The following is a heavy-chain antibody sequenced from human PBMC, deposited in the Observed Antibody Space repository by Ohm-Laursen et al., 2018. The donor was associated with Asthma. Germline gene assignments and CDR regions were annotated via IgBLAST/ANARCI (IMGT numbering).Heavy chain of an antibody. V-gene: IGHV4-39*01. Sequence: GTLSLTCPVSGGSISSSSYYWGWIRQPPGKGLEWIGSIYYSGSTYYNPSLKSRVTISVDTSKNQFSLKLSSVTAADTAVYYCARVINCSGGSCYRLYYYYGMDVWGQGTTVTVSS. CDR1: GGSISSSSYY. CDR3: ARVINCSGGSCYRLYYYYGMDV. CDR2: IYYSGST. D-gene: IGHD2-15*01. J-gene: IGHJ6*02.